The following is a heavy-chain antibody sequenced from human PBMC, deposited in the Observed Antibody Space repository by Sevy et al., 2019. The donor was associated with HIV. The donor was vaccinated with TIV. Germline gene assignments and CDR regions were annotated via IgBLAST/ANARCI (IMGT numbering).Heavy chain of an antibody. D-gene: IGHD2-2*01. V-gene: IGHV3-30-3*01. Sequence: GGSLRLSCAASGFTFSSYAMHWVRQAPGKGLEWVAVISYDGSNKYYADSGKGGFTIPRGNSKNTLYLQMNSLRAEDTAVYYCARDEDIVVVPAAKGGRYGMDVWGQGTTVTVSS. CDR2: ISYDGSNK. J-gene: IGHJ6*02. CDR1: GFTFSSYA. CDR3: ARDEDIVVVPAAKGGRYGMDV.